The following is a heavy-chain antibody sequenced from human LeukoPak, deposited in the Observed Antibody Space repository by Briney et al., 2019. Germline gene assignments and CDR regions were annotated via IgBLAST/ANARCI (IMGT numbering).Heavy chain of an antibody. D-gene: IGHD2-2*01. CDR1: GGSISSSSYY. Sequence: SETLSLTCTVSGGSISSSSYYWGWIRQPPGKGLGWIGSIYYSGSTYYNPSLKSRVTISVDTSKNQFSLKLSSVTAADTAVYYCARHRSVVVVPAAMLYSCWFDPWGQGTLVTVSS. CDR2: IYYSGST. J-gene: IGHJ5*02. CDR3: ARHRSVVVVPAAMLYSCWFDP. V-gene: IGHV4-39*01.